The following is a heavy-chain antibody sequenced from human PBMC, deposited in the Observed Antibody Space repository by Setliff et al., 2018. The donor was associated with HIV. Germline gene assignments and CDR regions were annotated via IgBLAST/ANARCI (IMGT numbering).Heavy chain of an antibody. V-gene: IGHV5-51*01. CDR1: GYSFTSYW. CDR2: IYPGDSDT. J-gene: IGHJ4*02. Sequence: PGESLKISCKGSGYSFTSYWIGWVRQMSGKGLEWMGIIYPGDSDTRYSPSFQGQVIISADKSISTAYLQWSSLKASDSAMYYCARFWNSGSYRDPSGLDYWGQGTLVTVSS. D-gene: IGHD1-26*01. CDR3: ARFWNSGSYRDPSGLDY.